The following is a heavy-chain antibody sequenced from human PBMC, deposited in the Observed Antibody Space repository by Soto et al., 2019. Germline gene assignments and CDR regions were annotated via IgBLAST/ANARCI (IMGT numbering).Heavy chain of an antibody. Sequence: SSVKVSCKASGGTFSSYAMSWVRQAPGQGLEWMGGIIPIFGTANYAQKFQGRVTITADESTSTAYMELSSLRSEDTAVYYCARGQRSGQKLVRYHYYYYGMDVWGQGTTVTVSS. CDR2: IIPIFGTA. V-gene: IGHV1-69*13. CDR3: ARGQRSGQKLVRYHYYYYGMDV. CDR1: GGTFSSYA. J-gene: IGHJ6*02. D-gene: IGHD6-13*01.